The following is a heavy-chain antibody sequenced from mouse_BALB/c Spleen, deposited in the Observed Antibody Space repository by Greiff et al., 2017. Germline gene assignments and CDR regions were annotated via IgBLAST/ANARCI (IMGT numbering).Heavy chain of an antibody. CDR1: GFNIKDTY. J-gene: IGHJ4*01. CDR2: IDPANGNT. Sequence: VQLKESGAELVKPGASVKLSCTASGFNIKDTYMHWVKQRPEQGLEWIGRIDPANGNTKYDPKFQGKATITADTSSNTAYLQLSSLTSEDTAVYYCARAYAMDYWGQGTSVTVSS. CDR3: ARAYAMDY. V-gene: IGHV14-3*02.